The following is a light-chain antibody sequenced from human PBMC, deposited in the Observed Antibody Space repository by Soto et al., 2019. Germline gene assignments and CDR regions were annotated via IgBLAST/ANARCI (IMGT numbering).Light chain of an antibody. CDR3: QQYNSYPWT. Sequence: DIQMTPSPSTLSLCVGDRVTITCRASQSISSWLAWYQQKPGKAPILLICRASTLESGVPSRFSGGEPGTEFTLTISSLQPDDFATCYCQQYNSYPWTFGQGTNV. CDR1: QSISSW. CDR2: RAS. V-gene: IGKV1-5*03. J-gene: IGKJ1*01.